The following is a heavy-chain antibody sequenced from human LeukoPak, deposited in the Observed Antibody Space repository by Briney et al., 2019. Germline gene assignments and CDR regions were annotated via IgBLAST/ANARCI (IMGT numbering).Heavy chain of an antibody. CDR2: ISGSGGST. D-gene: IGHD3-22*01. V-gene: IGHV3-23*01. Sequence: PGGSLRLSCAASGFTFSSYAMSWVRQAPGKGLEWVSAISGSGGSTYHADSVKGRFTISRDNSKNTLYLQMNSLRAEDTAVYYCAKGWSSGYYYAVECWGQGTLVTVSS. CDR3: AKGWSSGYYYAVEC. J-gene: IGHJ4*02. CDR1: GFTFSSYA.